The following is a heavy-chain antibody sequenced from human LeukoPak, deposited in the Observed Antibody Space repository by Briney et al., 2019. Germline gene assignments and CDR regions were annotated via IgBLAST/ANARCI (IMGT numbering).Heavy chain of an antibody. D-gene: IGHD2-2*01. CDR2: ITPIFGTA. Sequence: VASVKVSCKASGGTFSSYAISWVRQAPGQGLEWMGGITPIFGTANYAQKFQGRVTITADESTSTAYMELSSLRSEDTAVYYCARVVPAGSYYYGMDVWGQGTTVTVSS. CDR3: ARVVPAGSYYYGMDV. J-gene: IGHJ6*02. V-gene: IGHV1-69*13. CDR1: GGTFSSYA.